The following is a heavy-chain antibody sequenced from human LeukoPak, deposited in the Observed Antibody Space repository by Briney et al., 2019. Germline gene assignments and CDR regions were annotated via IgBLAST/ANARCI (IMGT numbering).Heavy chain of an antibody. D-gene: IGHD4-17*01. CDR3: AKLYGDYYPYYFDY. J-gene: IGHJ4*02. Sequence: PGGSLRLSCAASGFTFDDYAMHWVRQAPGKGLEWVSSVSWNSGNIGYADSVKGRFTISRDNTKNSLYLQMNSLRAEDTAVYYCAKLYGDYYPYYFDYWGQGTLVTVSS. V-gene: IGHV3-9*01. CDR2: VSWNSGNI. CDR1: GFTFDDYA.